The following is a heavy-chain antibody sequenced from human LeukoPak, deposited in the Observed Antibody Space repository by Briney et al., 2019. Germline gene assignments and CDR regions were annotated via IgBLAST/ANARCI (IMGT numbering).Heavy chain of an antibody. CDR1: GYTFTGYY. CDR2: INPNSGGT. D-gene: IGHD6-13*01. V-gene: IGHV1-2*02. J-gene: IGHJ4*02. Sequence: ASVKVSCKASGYTFTGYYMHWVRQAPGQGLEWMGWINPNSGGTKYAQKFQGRVTMTRDTSINTAHMELSSLRSEDTAVYYCARKGMSSSYYFDYWGQGTLVTVSS. CDR3: ARKGMSSSYYFDY.